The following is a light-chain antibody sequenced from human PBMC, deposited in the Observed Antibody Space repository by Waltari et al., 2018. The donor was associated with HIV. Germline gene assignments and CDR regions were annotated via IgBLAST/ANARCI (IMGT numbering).Light chain of an antibody. CDR3: QHLDSYPS. Sequence: DIQWTQSPSYLSASIGDIVTITSRASQDIQSYLAWYQQRPGKAPHRLPFASSTLHCCVPSRFSGSGSGTEFTPALPSLPPEDFATYFGQHLDSYPSCGAGTRVEI. V-gene: IGKV1-9*01. CDR2: ASS. J-gene: IGKJ4*01. CDR1: QDIQSY.